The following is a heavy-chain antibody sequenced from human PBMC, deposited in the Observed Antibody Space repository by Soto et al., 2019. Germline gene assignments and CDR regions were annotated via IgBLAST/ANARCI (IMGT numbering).Heavy chain of an antibody. D-gene: IGHD3-3*01. CDR3: ARDRITIFGVVRNFDY. Sequence: APVKVSCKASGYTLTSYAMYWARQAPGKRLEWMGWVNAGNGNTKYSQKFQGRVTITRDTSASTAYMELSSLRSEDTAVYYCARDRITIFGVVRNFDYWGQGTLVTVSP. J-gene: IGHJ4*02. CDR1: GYTLTSYA. CDR2: VNAGNGNT. V-gene: IGHV1-3*01.